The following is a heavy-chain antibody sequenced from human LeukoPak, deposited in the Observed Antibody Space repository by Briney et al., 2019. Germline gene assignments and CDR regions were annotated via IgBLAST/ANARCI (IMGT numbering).Heavy chain of an antibody. V-gene: IGHV4-59*12. J-gene: IGHJ4*02. CDR1: GGSISSYY. CDR2: IYYSGST. D-gene: IGHD6-13*01. Sequence: SETLSLTCTVSGGSISSYYWSWIRQPPGKGLEWIGYIYYSGSTNYNPSLKSRVTISVDTSKNQFSLKLSSVTAADTAVYYCARAFGSSSWYWDYWGQGTLVTVSS. CDR3: ARAFGSSSWYWDY.